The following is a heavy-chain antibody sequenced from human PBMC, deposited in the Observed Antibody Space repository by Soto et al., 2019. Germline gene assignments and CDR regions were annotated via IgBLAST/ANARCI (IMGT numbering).Heavy chain of an antibody. CDR2: ISGSGGST. J-gene: IGHJ6*02. Sequence: GGSLRLSCAASGFTFSSYAMSWVRQAPGKGLEWVSAISGSGGSTYYADSVKGRFTISRDNSKNTLYLQMNSLRAEDTAVYYCAKGPSYCSSTSCPPYYYGMDVWGQGTTVTVSS. CDR1: GFTFSSYA. D-gene: IGHD2-2*01. CDR3: AKGPSYCSSTSCPPYYYGMDV. V-gene: IGHV3-23*01.